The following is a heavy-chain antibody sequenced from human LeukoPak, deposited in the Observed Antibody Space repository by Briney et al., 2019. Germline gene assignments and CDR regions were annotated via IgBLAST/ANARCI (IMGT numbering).Heavy chain of an antibody. CDR1: GYTFTGYY. CDR2: INPNSGGT. V-gene: IGHV1-2*02. CDR3: ARDYIVRYRVVAATEGDPYYYYYMDV. J-gene: IGHJ6*03. Sequence: GASVKVSCKASGYTFTGYYMHWVRQAPGQGLEWMGWINPNSGGTNYAQKFQGRVTMTRDTSISTAYMELSRLRSDDTAVYYCARDYIVRYRVVAATEGDPYYYYYMDVWGKGTTVTISS. D-gene: IGHD2-15*01.